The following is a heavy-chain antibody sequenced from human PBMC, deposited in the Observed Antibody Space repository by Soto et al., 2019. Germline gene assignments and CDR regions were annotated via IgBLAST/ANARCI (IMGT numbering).Heavy chain of an antibody. CDR1: GFTFSSYA. CDR3: AKGDYGAFDY. CDR2: SDSGGNT. D-gene: IGHD4-17*01. V-gene: IGHV3-23*01. Sequence: EVQLLESGGGLVQPGGSLRLSCAATGFTFSSYAMNWVRQAPGKGLEWVSVSDSGGNTYYSDSAKGRFTISRDNSKNTLYLQMNSLRAEDTAVYYCAKGDYGAFDYWGQGTLVTVSS. J-gene: IGHJ4*02.